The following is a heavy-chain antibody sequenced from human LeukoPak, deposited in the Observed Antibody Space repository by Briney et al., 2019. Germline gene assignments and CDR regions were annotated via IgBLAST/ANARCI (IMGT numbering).Heavy chain of an antibody. J-gene: IGHJ4*02. Sequence: GGSLRLSCEASGFTFNTYWMHWVCQAPGKGLVWVAGTDTDGTWTNYADSVTGRFTISRDDVKNMLYLQMNSLRAEDTAVYYCASLTFGPDYWGQGTLVTVSS. CDR2: TDTDGTWT. CDR1: GFTFNTYW. D-gene: IGHD3-16*01. V-gene: IGHV3-74*01. CDR3: ASLTFGPDY.